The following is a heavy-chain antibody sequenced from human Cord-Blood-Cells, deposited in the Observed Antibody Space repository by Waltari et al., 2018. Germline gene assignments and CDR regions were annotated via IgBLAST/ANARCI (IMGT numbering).Heavy chain of an antibody. CDR3: ARVLDYDFWSGDAFDI. CDR2: INPNSGGT. CDR1: GYTFTGYY. D-gene: IGHD3-3*01. J-gene: IGHJ3*02. V-gene: IGHV1-2*02. Sequence: VHLVQSGAEVKKPGASVKVSCKASGYTFTGYYMHWVRQAPGQGLEWMGWINPNSGGTNYAQKFQGRVTMTRDTSISTAYMELSRLRSDDTAVYYCARVLDYDFWSGDAFDIWGQGTMVTVSS.